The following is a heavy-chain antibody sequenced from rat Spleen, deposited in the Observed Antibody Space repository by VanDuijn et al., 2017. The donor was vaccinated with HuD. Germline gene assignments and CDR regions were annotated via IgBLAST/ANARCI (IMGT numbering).Heavy chain of an antibody. V-gene: IGHV2-43*01. D-gene: IGHD1-11*01. J-gene: IGHJ2*01. CDR3: ARDDYGGYRGLDY. Sequence: QVQLKESGPGLVQPSQTLSLTCTVSGFSLTSYHVSWVRQPPGKSLEWMGVIWNGGNTAYNSLLKSRLSIIRDTSKSQVFLKMNNRQTEDTATYYWARDDYGGYRGLDYWGQGVMVTVSS. CDR1: GFSLTSYH. CDR2: IWNGGNT.